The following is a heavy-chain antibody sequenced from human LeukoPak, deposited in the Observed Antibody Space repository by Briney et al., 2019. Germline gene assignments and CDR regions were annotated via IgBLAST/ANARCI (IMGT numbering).Heavy chain of an antibody. CDR3: ARRDDGYRYGADY. Sequence: SETLSLTCTVSGGSLSSYYWSWIRHPPRQGKELIGYIYYSGSTNYNPALKSRVTISVDASKNQSSLKLSPGTAADAAVYYCARRDDGYRYGADYWGQGTLVTAS. CDR1: GGSLSSYY. J-gene: IGHJ4*02. V-gene: IGHV4-59*08. CDR2: IYYSGST. D-gene: IGHD5-18*01.